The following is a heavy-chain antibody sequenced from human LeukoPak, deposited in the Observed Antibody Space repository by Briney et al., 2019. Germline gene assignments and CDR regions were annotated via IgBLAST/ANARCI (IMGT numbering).Heavy chain of an antibody. CDR2: FYYSGST. CDR3: ARDSPLGWNFDL. D-gene: IGHD7-27*01. V-gene: IGHV4-59*12. J-gene: IGHJ2*01. CDR1: GGSISSYY. Sequence: PSETLSPTCTVSGGSISSYYWSWIRQPPGKGLEWIGIFYYSGSTNYRPSLRSRVTISVDTPKSQISLKLSSVTAADTAVYYCARDSPLGWNFDLWGRGTLVTVSS.